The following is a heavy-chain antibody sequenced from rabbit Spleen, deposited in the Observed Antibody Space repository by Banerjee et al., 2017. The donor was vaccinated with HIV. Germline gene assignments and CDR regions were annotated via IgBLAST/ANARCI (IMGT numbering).Heavy chain of an antibody. V-gene: IGHV1S45*01. CDR3: ARGDNGYDAVDL. D-gene: IGHD6-1*01. Sequence: QEQLEESGGDLVKPEGSLTLTCTASGFSFNVDYVMCWVRQAPGKGLEWIGCMNTYTTKTVYATWAKGRFTISKTSSTTVTLQMTSLTAADTTTYFCARGDNGYDAVDLWGQGTLVTVS. J-gene: IGHJ4*01. CDR1: GFSFNVDYV. CDR2: MNTYTTKT.